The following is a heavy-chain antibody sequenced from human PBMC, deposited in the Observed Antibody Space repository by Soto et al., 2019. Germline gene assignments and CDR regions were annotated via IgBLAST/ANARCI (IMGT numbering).Heavy chain of an antibody. CDR2: IYYSVFT. Sequence: SETLSLTCTVSCGSIRSCYWSWIRQPPGNGLYCIGYIYYSVFTTXXPCLNSRXXISVDTSKNQXSLKLXPVTAAYTAVYYCAMYGDYAAFDNWRQGTMVTVS. J-gene: IGHJ3*02. CDR1: CGSIRSCY. D-gene: IGHD4-17*01. V-gene: IGHV4-59*01. CDR3: AMYGDYAAFDN.